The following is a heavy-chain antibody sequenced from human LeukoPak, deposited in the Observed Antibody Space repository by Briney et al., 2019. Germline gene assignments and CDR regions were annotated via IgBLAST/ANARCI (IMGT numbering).Heavy chain of an antibody. CDR2: INHNGST. V-gene: IGHV4-34*01. CDR1: GGSFSGYY. Sequence: SETLSLTCAVYGGSFSGYYWNWIRQPPGTELEWIGEINHNGSTTYNPSLKSRVTISVDTSKNQFSLKLSSVTAADTAVYYCARQGLLMAYFDYWGQGNLVTVSS. J-gene: IGHJ4*02. CDR3: ARQGLLMAYFDY. D-gene: IGHD2-8*01.